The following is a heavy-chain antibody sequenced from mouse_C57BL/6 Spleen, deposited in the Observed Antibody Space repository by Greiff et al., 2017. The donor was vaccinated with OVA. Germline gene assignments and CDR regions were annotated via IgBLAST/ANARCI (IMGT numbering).Heavy chain of an antibody. V-gene: IGHV1-80*01. CDR3: ARDHDGGENAMDY. CDR2: IYPGDGDT. D-gene: IGHD2-4*01. Sequence: QVPLKESGAELVKPGASVKISCKASGYAFSSYWMNWVKQRPGKGLEWIGQIYPGDGDTNYNGKFKGKATLTADKSSSTAYMQLSSLTSEDSAVYFCARDHDGGENAMDYWGQGTSVTVSS. J-gene: IGHJ4*01. CDR1: GYAFSSYW.